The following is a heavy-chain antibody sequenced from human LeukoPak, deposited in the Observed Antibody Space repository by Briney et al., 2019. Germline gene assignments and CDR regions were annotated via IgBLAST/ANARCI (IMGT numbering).Heavy chain of an antibody. CDR3: ARDGTAAGLYFDL. Sequence: GGSPRLSCEVSGFTFTDYWMNWVRQAPGKGPEWVASIRQDGSEKTYVDSVKGRFTISRDNTKNSLSLQLSGLRAEDTAVYYCARDGTAAGLYFDLWGQGTLVTVSS. J-gene: IGHJ4*01. V-gene: IGHV3-7*01. CDR1: GFTFTDYW. D-gene: IGHD6-13*01. CDR2: IRQDGSEK.